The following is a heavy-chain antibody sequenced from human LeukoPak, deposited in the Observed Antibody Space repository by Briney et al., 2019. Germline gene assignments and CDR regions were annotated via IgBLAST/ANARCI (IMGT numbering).Heavy chain of an antibody. CDR1: GFTFSNYG. D-gene: IGHD1-1*01. J-gene: IGHJ4*02. CDR3: ARERQLERLAFGKEGSAFDY. CDR2: ISSSSSYI. Sequence: GGSLRLSCAASGFTFSNYGMNWVSQAPGKGLEWVSSISSSSSYIYYAASVKGRFTISRDNAKNSLYLQMNRLRAEDTAVYYCARERQLERLAFGKEGSAFDYWGQGTLVTVSS. V-gene: IGHV3-21*01.